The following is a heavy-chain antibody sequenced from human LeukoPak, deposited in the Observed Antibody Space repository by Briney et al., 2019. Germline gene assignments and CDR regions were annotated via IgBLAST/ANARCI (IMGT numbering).Heavy chain of an antibody. J-gene: IGHJ6*02. CDR2: ISSSSYI. Sequence: GGSLRLSCAASGFTFSSYSMNWVRQAPGKGREWVSSISSSSYIYYADSVKGRFTISRDNAKNSLYLQMNSLRAEDTAVYYCARDYYYYDSSGYVYYYGMDVWGQGTTVTVSS. CDR3: ARDYYYYDSSGYVYYYGMDV. CDR1: GFTFSSYS. D-gene: IGHD3-22*01. V-gene: IGHV3-21*01.